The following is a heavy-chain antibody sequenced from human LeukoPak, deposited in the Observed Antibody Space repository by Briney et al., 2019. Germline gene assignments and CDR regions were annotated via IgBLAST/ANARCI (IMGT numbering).Heavy chain of an antibody. V-gene: IGHV1-18*01. J-gene: IGHJ4*02. CDR1: GYTFTSYG. D-gene: IGHD2-2*01. Sequence: ASVKVSCKASGYTFTSYGISWVRQAPGQGLEWMGWISAYNGNTNYAQKLQGRVTMTTDTSTSTAYMELRSLRSDATAVYYCARVVVPAAIGEFDYWGQGTLVTVSS. CDR2: ISAYNGNT. CDR3: ARVVVPAAIGEFDY.